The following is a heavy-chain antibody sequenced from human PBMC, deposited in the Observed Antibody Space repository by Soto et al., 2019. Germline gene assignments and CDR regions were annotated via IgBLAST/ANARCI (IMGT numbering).Heavy chain of an antibody. V-gene: IGHV3-48*02. J-gene: IGHJ4*02. CDR2: ISSSSSTI. Sequence: GGSLRLSCAASGFTFSGYNMIWVRQAPGKGLECLSYISSSSSTIYYADSVKGRFTISRDNAKNSLYLQMNSLRDEDTAVYYCAPQPKRLLPLDYWGQGTLVTVSS. D-gene: IGHD1-26*01. CDR3: APQPKRLLPLDY. CDR1: GFTFSGYN.